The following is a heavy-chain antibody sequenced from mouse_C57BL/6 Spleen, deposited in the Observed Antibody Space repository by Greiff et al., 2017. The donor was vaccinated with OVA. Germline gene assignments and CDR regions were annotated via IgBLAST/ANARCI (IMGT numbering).Heavy chain of an antibody. D-gene: IGHD1-1*01. CDR3: ARQGLLSWFAY. CDR2: IYPGSGNT. Sequence: VKLVESGPELVKPGASVKISCKASGYSFTSYYIHWVKQRPGQGLEWIGWIYPGSGNTKYNEKFKGKATLTADTSSSTAYMQLSSLTSEDSAVYYCARQGLLSWFAYWGQGTLVTVSA. CDR1: GYSFTSYY. J-gene: IGHJ3*01. V-gene: IGHV1-66*01.